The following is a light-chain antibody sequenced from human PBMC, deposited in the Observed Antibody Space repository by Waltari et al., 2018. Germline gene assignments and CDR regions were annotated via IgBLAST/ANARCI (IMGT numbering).Light chain of an antibody. CDR2: DVS. V-gene: IGLV2-14*03. CDR3: SSYTSSSTDV. J-gene: IGLJ1*01. Sequence: QSALTQPASVSGSPGQSITISCTGTSSDIGAYNYVSWYQQPPGKAPKLMIYDVSERPSGVSNRFSGSKSGHTASLTISGLQAEDEADYYCSSYTSSSTDVFGTGTKVTVL. CDR1: SSDIGAYNY.